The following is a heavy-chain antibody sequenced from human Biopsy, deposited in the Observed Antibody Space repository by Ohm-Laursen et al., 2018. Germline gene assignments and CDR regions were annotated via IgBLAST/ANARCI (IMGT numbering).Heavy chain of an antibody. CDR3: ARGMRSSGWPYFDS. Sequence: SQTLSPTRSVSGDSVSSGSFYWTWIRQPPGQGLEYIGYIYDRGSTANYNPSLESRVTMSVDMPKNQFSLKLSSVTAADTAIYYCARGMRSSGWPYFDSWGQGTLVTVSS. D-gene: IGHD6-19*01. CDR2: IYDRGST. V-gene: IGHV4-61*01. J-gene: IGHJ4*02. CDR1: GDSVSSGSFY.